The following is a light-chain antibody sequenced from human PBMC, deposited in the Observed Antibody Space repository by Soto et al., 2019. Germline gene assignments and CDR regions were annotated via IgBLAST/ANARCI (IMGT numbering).Light chain of an antibody. V-gene: IGKV3-15*01. CDR2: DVS. CDR1: QSVRSN. Sequence: EVVMTQSPATLSVSPGERVTLSCRASQSVRSNLSWYQQEPGQAPRLLMYDVSTRATGVPARFSGSGSGTEFTLTISSLQSEDFGVYYCQHYNSWPLTFGGGTRVEIK. J-gene: IGKJ4*01. CDR3: QHYNSWPLT.